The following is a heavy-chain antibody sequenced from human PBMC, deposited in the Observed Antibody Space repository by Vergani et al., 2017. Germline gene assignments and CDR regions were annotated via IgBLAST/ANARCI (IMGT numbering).Heavy chain of an antibody. J-gene: IGHJ3*02. CDR1: GFTFDDYA. CDR3: AKEWAKMDPGGFDI. Sequence: EVQLVESGGGLVQPGRSLRLSCAASGFTFDDYAMHWVRQAPGKGLEWVSGISWNSGSIGYADSVKGRFTISRDNAKNSLYLQMNSLRAEDTAVYYCAKEWAKMDPGGFDIWGQGTMVTVSS. V-gene: IGHV3-9*01. CDR2: ISWNSGSI. D-gene: IGHD2-8*01.